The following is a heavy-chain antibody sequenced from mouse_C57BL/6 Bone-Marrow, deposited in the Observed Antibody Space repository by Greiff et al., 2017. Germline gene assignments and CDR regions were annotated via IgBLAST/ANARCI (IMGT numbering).Heavy chain of an antibody. V-gene: IGHV14-2*01. Sequence: VQLQQSGAELVKPGAPVKLSCTASGFNIKDYYIHWVKQRTEQGLEWIGRIDPEDGETKYAPKFQDKATITADTSSNTAYLQLSSLTSEDTAVYYCTRSLIYSGTNYWGQGTTLTVSS. CDR3: TRSLIYSGTNY. CDR2: IDPEDGET. D-gene: IGHD1-1*01. J-gene: IGHJ2*01. CDR1: GFNIKDYY.